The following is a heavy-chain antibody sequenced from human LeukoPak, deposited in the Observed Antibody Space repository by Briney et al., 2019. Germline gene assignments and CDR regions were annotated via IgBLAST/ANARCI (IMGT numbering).Heavy chain of an antibody. Sequence: SVXVSCKXSGYTFTSYYMHWVQQAPGQGLEWMGIINPSGGSTSYSQKFQGRVTMTRDTSTSTVYMELSSLRSEDTAVYYCASPNRGYSYGYVYWGQGTLVTVSS. CDR3: ASPNRGYSYGYVY. CDR2: INPSGGST. D-gene: IGHD5-18*01. V-gene: IGHV1-46*01. CDR1: GYTFTSYY. J-gene: IGHJ4*02.